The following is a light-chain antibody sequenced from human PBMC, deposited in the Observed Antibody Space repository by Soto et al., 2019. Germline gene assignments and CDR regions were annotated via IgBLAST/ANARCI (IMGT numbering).Light chain of an antibody. V-gene: IGLV2-8*01. CDR2: EVS. J-gene: IGLJ2*01. Sequence: QSALTQPPSASGSPGQSVTISCTGTSSDIGTYKYVSWYQHHPGKAPKLMIYEVSKRPSGVPDRFSGSKSGNTASLTVSGLLTGAEADYYCSSYAGRNNVVFGGGTKLTVL. CDR3: SSYAGRNNVV. CDR1: SSDIGTYKY.